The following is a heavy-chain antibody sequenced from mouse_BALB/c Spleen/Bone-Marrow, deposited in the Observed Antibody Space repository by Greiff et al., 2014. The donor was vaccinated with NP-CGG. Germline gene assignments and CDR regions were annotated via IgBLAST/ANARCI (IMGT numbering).Heavy chain of an antibody. Sequence: QVQLQQSGAELVRPGASVKLSCKASGYTFTSYWINWVKQRPGQGLEWVGNIYPSDSYTNYNQKFKDKATLTVDKSYSTAYMQLSSPTSEDSAVYYCTRGGRGKGYAMDYWGQGTSVTVSS. CDR2: IYPSDSYT. J-gene: IGHJ4*01. V-gene: IGHV1-69*02. CDR1: GYTFTSYW. CDR3: TRGGRGKGYAMDY.